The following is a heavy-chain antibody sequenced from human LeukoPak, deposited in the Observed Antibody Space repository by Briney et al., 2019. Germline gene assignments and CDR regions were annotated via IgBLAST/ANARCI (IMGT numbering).Heavy chain of an antibody. V-gene: IGHV4-39*01. Sequence: SETLSLTCTVSGGSISSSSYYWGWIRQPPGKGLEWIGSIYYSGSTYYNPSLKSRFTISVDTSKNQFSLKLSSVTAADTAVYYCARHPSGPSWIQLWLGFDYWGQGTLVTVPS. J-gene: IGHJ4*02. CDR3: ARHPSGPSWIQLWLGFDY. CDR2: IYYSGST. D-gene: IGHD5-18*01. CDR1: GGSISSSSYY.